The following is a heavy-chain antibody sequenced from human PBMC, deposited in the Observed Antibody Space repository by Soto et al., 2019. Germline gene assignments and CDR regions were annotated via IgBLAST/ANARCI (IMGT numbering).Heavy chain of an antibody. Sequence: GLEWMGWISAYNGNTNYAQKLQGRVTMTTDTSTSTAYMELRSLRSDDTAVYYCARAPPWRLLEWLVIDYWGQGTLVTGSS. J-gene: IGHJ4*02. D-gene: IGHD3-3*01. CDR2: ISAYNGNT. CDR3: ARAPPWRLLEWLVIDY. V-gene: IGHV1-18*01.